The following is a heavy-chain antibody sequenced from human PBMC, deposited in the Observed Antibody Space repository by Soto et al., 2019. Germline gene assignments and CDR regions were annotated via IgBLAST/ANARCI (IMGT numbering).Heavy chain of an antibody. CDR3: ARDYGGNSVVNYYYYGMDV. CDR1: GGSISSRYW. V-gene: IGHV4-4*02. D-gene: IGHD4-17*01. J-gene: IGHJ6*02. Sequence: PSESLWRTGAVAGGSISSRYWWGWGRQPPGKGLEWIGESYHSGSTNYSPSLKSRVTISVDKSKNQFSLKLSSVTAADTAVYYCARDYGGNSVVNYYYYGMDVWGQGTTVT. CDR2: SYHSGST.